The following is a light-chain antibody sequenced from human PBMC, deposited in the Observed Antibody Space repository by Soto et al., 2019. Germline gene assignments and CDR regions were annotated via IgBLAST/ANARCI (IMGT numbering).Light chain of an antibody. CDR2: GNS. J-gene: IGLJ7*01. CDR3: QSYDSSLSGPV. Sequence: QSVLTQPPSVSGAPVQRVTISCTGRISNIGAGYDVHWYQQLPGTAPKLLIFGNSNRPSGVPDRFSGSKSGTSASLAITGLQAEDEADYYCQSYDSSLSGPVFGGGTQLTVL. V-gene: IGLV1-40*01. CDR1: ISNIGAGYD.